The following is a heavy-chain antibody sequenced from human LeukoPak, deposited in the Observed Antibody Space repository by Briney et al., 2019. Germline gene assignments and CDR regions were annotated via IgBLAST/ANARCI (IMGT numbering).Heavy chain of an antibody. J-gene: IGHJ4*02. CDR3: ARGGDCSSTSCTEFDY. D-gene: IGHD2-2*01. V-gene: IGHV3-7*03. CDR1: GFTFSSYW. CDR2: IKQDGSEK. Sequence: GGSLRLSCAASGFTFSSYWMSWVRQAPGKGLEWVANIKQDGSEKYYVDSVKGRFTISRDNAKNSLYLQMNSLRAEDTAVYYCARGGDCSSTSCTEFDYWGQGNLVTVSS.